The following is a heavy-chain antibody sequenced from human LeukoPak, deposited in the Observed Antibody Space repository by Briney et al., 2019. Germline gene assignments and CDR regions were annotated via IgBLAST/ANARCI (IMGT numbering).Heavy chain of an antibody. Sequence: SETLSLTCTVSGGSISSYYWSWIRQPPGKGLEWIGYIYYSGSTNYNPSLKSRVTISVDTSKNQFSLKLSSVTAADTAVYYCARDRYYDILTGPYGMDVWGQGTTVTVSS. D-gene: IGHD3-9*01. CDR2: IYYSGST. J-gene: IGHJ6*02. CDR1: GGSISSYY. V-gene: IGHV4-59*01. CDR3: ARDRYYDILTGPYGMDV.